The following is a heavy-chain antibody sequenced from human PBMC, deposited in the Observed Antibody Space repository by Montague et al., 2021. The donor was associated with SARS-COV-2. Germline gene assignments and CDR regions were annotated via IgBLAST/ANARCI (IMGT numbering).Heavy chain of an antibody. V-gene: IGHV4-4*02. Sequence: SETLSLTCAVSGGSISSSYWWCRVRSPAGKRLEWVGEFYNSGSTYNNSFLKRRATISVDKYKHQSPLLLSFVTAADTAMYYCARMALASSSSDFDYWGQGTLVTVSS. CDR1: GGSISSSYW. CDR3: ARMALASSSSDFDY. J-gene: IGHJ4*02. D-gene: IGHD6-6*01. CDR2: FYNSGST.